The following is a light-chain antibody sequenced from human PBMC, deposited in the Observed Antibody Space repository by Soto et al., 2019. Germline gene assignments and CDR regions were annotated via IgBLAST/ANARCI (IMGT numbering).Light chain of an antibody. V-gene: IGLV1-44*01. J-gene: IGLJ1*01. CDR2: SNN. CDR3: AAWDDSLNGRV. CDR1: SSNIGSNT. Sequence: QSVLTQPPSASGTPGQRVTISCSGSSSNIGSNTVNWYQQLPGTAPKLLIYSNNQRPSGVPDRFSGSQSGTSASLAISGLQSEDEADYYCAAWDDSLNGRVFGTGTKLTVL.